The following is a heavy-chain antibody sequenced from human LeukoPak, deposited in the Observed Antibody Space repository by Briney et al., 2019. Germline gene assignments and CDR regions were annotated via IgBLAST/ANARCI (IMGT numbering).Heavy chain of an antibody. J-gene: IGHJ4*02. CDR3: VCLGLGGLSLD. CDR1: GFTFSRYS. D-gene: IGHD3-16*01. Sequence: WGSLRLSCAASGFTFSRYSMHGVRQAPGKGRVWVSHVNSDGSGTDYADSVKGRFTISRDNAKNTLYLQMNSLRVEDTAVYYCVCLGLGGLSLDWGQGTLVTVSS. CDR2: VNSDGSGT. V-gene: IGHV3-74*01.